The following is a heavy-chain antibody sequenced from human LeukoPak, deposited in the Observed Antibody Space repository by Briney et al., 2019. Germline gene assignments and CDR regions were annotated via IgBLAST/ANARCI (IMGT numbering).Heavy chain of an antibody. V-gene: IGHV1-18*01. J-gene: IGHJ3*02. Sequence: GASVKVSCKASGYTFTSYGISWVRQAPGQGLEWMGWISAYDDSRNYAQKVQDRVTMTTDTSTSTAYMELRSLTSDDTAVYYCARSDYSNPSDAFDIWGQGTMVTVSS. CDR2: ISAYDDSR. CDR3: ARSDYSNPSDAFDI. CDR1: GYTFTSYG. D-gene: IGHD4-11*01.